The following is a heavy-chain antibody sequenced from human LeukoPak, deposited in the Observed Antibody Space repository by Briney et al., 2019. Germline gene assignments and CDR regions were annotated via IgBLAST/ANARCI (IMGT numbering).Heavy chain of an antibody. J-gene: IGHJ4*02. Sequence: ASVKVSCKASGGTFSSYAISWVRQAPGQGLEWMGGIIPIFGTANYAQKFQGRVTITADESTSTAYMELSSLRSEDTAVYYCARVNGGDSSSSEGTFDYWGQGTLVTVSS. CDR2: IIPIFGTA. D-gene: IGHD6-6*01. CDR1: GGTFSSYA. CDR3: ARVNGGDSSSSEGTFDY. V-gene: IGHV1-69*13.